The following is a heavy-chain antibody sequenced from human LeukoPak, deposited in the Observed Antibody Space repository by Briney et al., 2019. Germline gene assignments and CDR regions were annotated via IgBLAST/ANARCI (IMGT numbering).Heavy chain of an antibody. V-gene: IGHV3-66*01. CDR1: GFTVSNND. CDR2: IYSGGNT. Sequence: TGGSLILSCAASGFTVSNNDMCWVRQAPGKGLEWVSVIYSGGNTNYADSVKGRFIISRDNLKNTLFLQMNSLRAEDTAVYYRARAFQYGSGSYPYSLWGQGTLVTVSS. J-gene: IGHJ4*02. D-gene: IGHD3-10*01. CDR3: ARAFQYGSGSYPYSL.